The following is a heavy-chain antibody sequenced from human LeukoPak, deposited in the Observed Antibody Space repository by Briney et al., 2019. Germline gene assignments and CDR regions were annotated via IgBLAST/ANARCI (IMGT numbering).Heavy chain of an antibody. V-gene: IGHV4-59*08. D-gene: IGHD4-17*01. CDR1: GDSTSNYY. Sequence: SETLSLTCTVSGDSTSNYYWSWIRQPPGKGLEWIGYIYYNGSTNYNPSLKSRVTISVDTSKNQFSLKLSSVTAADTAVYYCARRATTVTTPYYYYGMDVWGQGTTVTVSS. CDR3: ARRATTVTTPYYYYGMDV. CDR2: IYYNGST. J-gene: IGHJ6*02.